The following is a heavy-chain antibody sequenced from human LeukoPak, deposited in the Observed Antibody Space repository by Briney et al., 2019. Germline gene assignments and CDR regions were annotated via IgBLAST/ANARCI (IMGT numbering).Heavy chain of an antibody. CDR3: VRESIGFDY. D-gene: IGHD2-15*01. CDR2: ISSSSRTR. V-gene: IGHV3-48*04. CDR1: GFNFSTYN. Sequence: SGGSLRLSCAASGFNFSTYNVSWVRQALGKGLDWVSYISSSSRTRYYADSVKGRFTISRDNAKDSLYLQMNSLRAEDTAVYYCVRESIGFDYWGQGTLVTVSS. J-gene: IGHJ4*02.